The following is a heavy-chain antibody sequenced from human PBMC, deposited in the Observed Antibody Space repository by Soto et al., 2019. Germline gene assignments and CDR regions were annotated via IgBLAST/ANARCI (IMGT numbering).Heavy chain of an antibody. CDR2: ISYDGNNQ. Sequence: GGSLRLSCAASGFTFSSYGMHWVRQAPGKGLECMSVISYDGNNQFYADSVKGRFTISRDNSKNSLYLQMNSLRAEDTALYYCAKYYYDSSGYKVDAFDIWGQGTMVTVSS. J-gene: IGHJ3*02. CDR1: GFTFSSYG. D-gene: IGHD3-22*01. CDR3: AKYYYDSSGYKVDAFDI. V-gene: IGHV3-30*18.